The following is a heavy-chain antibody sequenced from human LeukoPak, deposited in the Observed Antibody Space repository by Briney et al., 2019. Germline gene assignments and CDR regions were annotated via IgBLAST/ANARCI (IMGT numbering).Heavy chain of an antibody. V-gene: IGHV3-23*01. CDR2: ISGSGDST. J-gene: IGHJ4*02. CDR1: GFTCNNYA. D-gene: IGHD3-9*01. Sequence: GGSLRLSCEVSGFTCNNYAMNWVRQAPGKGLEWVSAISGSGDSTYYARSVKGRFTISRDNSKNTLYLQINNLRAGDTALYFCAKRASRSLVRLFDWSIDYWGQGTLVTVSS. CDR3: AKRASRSLVRLFDWSIDY.